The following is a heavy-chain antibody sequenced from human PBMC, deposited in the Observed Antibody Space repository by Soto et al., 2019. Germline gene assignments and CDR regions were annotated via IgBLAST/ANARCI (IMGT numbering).Heavy chain of an antibody. Sequence: SLTISLTCGVSGGCISSGGYYCSWIRQPPGKGLEWIGYMYHSGSTYYNPSLKSRVTISIDSSKNQFSLKLSSVTAEDTALYYGARGMTTVTTLDYWGQGTLLTVSP. CDR1: GGCISSGGYY. CDR3: ARGMTTVTTLDY. V-gene: IGHV4-30-2*01. CDR2: MYHSGST. D-gene: IGHD4-17*01. J-gene: IGHJ4*01.